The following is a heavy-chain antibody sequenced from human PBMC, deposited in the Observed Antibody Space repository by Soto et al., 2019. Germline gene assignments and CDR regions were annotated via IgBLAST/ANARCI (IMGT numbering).Heavy chain of an antibody. D-gene: IGHD3-22*01. CDR3: ARHGNLVDYYDSSGMNYFDY. J-gene: IGHJ4*02. V-gene: IGHV4-39*01. CDR2: IYYSGST. CDR1: GGSISSSSYY. Sequence: SETLSLTCTVSGGSISSSSYYWGWIRQPPGKGLEWIGSIYYSGSTYYNPSLKSRVTISVDTSKNQFSLKLSSVTAADTAVYYCARHGNLVDYYDSSGMNYFDYWGQGTLVTVSS.